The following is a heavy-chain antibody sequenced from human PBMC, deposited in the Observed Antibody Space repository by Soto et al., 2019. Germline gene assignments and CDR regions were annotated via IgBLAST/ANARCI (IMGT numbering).Heavy chain of an antibody. CDR2: ISYDGSNK. CDR1: GFTFSSYA. J-gene: IGHJ4*02. V-gene: IGHV3-30-3*01. D-gene: IGHD1-7*01. Sequence: QVQLVESGGGVVQPGRSLRLSCAASGFTFSSYAMHWVRQAPGKGLEWVAVISYDGSNKYYADSVKGRFTISRDNSKNTLYLQMNRLTPEDTAVYYCARGYLITGTTPDLFDYWGQGTLVTVSS. CDR3: ARGYLITGTTPDLFDY.